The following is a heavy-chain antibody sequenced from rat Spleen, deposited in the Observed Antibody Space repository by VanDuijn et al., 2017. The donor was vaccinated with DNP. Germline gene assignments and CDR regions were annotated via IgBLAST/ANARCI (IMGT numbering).Heavy chain of an antibody. CDR3: ARPAGGD. CDR2: INYDGSST. Sequence: EVQLVESGGGLVQPGRSMKLSCAASGFTFSNYDMAWVRQAPKKGLEWVASINYDGSSTYYRDSVKGRFTISRDNAKSTLYLQMDSLRSEDTATYYCARPAGGDWGQGVMVTVSS. V-gene: IGHV5-7*01. D-gene: IGHD5-1*01. J-gene: IGHJ2*01. CDR1: GFTFSNYD.